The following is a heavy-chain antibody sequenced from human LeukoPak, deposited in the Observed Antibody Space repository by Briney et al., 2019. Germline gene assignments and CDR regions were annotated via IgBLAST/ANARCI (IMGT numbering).Heavy chain of an antibody. D-gene: IGHD3-22*01. CDR2: INPNSGGT. CDR1: GYTFTDYY. CDR3: ARAAYYYDGSGYYLGD. Sequence: VASVKVSCKASGYTFTDYYMHWVRQAPGQGLEWMGRINPNSGGTNYAQKFQARVTMTRDTSISTAYMELSRLRSDDTALYYCARAAYYYDGSGYYLGDWGQGTLVTDSS. J-gene: IGHJ4*02. V-gene: IGHV1-2*06.